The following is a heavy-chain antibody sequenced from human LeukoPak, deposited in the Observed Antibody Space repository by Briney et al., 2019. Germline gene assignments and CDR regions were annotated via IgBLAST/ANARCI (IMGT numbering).Heavy chain of an antibody. CDR3: ARDVSYYDSSGYYPFDY. D-gene: IGHD3-22*01. CDR1: GGSISSSSYY. V-gene: IGHV4-39*02. J-gene: IGHJ4*02. CDR2: IYYSGST. Sequence: SETLSLTCTVSGGSISSSSYYWGWIRQPPGKGLGWIGSIYYSGSTYYNPSLKSRVTISVDTSKNQFSLKLSSVTAADTAVYYCARDVSYYDSSGYYPFDYWGQGTLVTVSS.